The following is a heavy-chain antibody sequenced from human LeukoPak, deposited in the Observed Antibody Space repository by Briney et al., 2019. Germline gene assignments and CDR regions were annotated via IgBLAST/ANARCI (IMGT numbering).Heavy chain of an antibody. V-gene: IGHV4-4*07. D-gene: IGHD3-10*01. Sequence: SETLSLTCTVSGGCISTYYWSWIRQPAGKGLEWIGRISGSGTITYNPALQSRLSISIDTSKNQFSLKLMSVTAADTAVYYCARDSGTTGEVKFDPWGQGTLVTVSS. J-gene: IGHJ5*02. CDR1: GGCISTYY. CDR2: ISGSGTI. CDR3: ARDSGTTGEVKFDP.